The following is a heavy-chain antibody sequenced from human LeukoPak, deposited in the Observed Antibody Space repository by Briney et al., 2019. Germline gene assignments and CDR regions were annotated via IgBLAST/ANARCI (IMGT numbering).Heavy chain of an antibody. CDR2: IWYDGSNK. CDR1: GFTFSSYD. Sequence: GGSLRLSCAASGFTFSSYDMHWVRQAPGKGLEWVAVIWYDGSNKYYADSVKGRFTISRDNSKNTLYLQMNSLRAEDTAVYYCARPVYDVAGMDYWGQGTLVTVSS. V-gene: IGHV3-33*01. CDR3: ARPVYDVAGMDY. J-gene: IGHJ4*02. D-gene: IGHD6-19*01.